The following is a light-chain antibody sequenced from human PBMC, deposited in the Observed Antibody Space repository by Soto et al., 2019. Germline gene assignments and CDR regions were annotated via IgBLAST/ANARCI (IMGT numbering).Light chain of an antibody. CDR3: QKYNNWPLT. CDR1: QSVSSN. J-gene: IGKJ5*01. Sequence: EIVMPPSPATLSVSPGERATLSCRASQSVSSNLAWYQQKPGQAPRLLIYGASSRATGIPVRFSGSGSGTEFTLTISSLQSEDFAVYYCQKYNNWPLTFGQGTRLEIK. CDR2: GAS. V-gene: IGKV3-15*01.